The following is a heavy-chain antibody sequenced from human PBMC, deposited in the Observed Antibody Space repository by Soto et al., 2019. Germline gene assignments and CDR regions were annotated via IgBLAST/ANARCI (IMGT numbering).Heavy chain of an antibody. D-gene: IGHD6-25*01. Sequence: GASGKVCCESCGYLFTGYYMHWVRQAPGKGLEWMGWNNPNSGGTNYAQKFQGRVTMTRDTSISTAYMELSRLRSDDTAVYYCARETDSPASRLDYYGMDVWGQGTTVTVSS. CDR3: ARETDSPASRLDYYGMDV. V-gene: IGHV1-2*02. CDR1: GYLFTGYY. J-gene: IGHJ6*02. CDR2: NNPNSGGT.